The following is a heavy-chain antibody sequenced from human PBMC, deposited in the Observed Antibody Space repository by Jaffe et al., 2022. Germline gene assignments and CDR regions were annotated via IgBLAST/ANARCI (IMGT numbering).Heavy chain of an antibody. CDR2: IIPIFGTA. CDR3: ARGDALRYFDWLPVYYYYYYMDV. J-gene: IGHJ6*03. V-gene: IGHV1-69*01. Sequence: QVQLVQSGAEVKKPGSSVKVSCKASGGTFSSYAISWVRQAPGQGLEWMGGIIPIFGTANYAQKFQGRVTITADESTSTAYMELSSLRSEDTAVYYCARGDALRYFDWLPVYYYYYYMDVWGKGTTVTVSS. CDR1: GGTFSSYA. D-gene: IGHD3-9*01.